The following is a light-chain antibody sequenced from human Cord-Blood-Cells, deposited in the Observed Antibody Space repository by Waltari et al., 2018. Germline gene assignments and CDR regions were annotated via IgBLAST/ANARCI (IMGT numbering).Light chain of an antibody. CDR3: QQYGSSPST. J-gene: IGKJ4*01. CDR2: GAS. Sequence: EIALTQSPRTLHLSLGERANLSCTASQSVSSSYLAWYQQKPGQAPRLLIYGASSRATGIPDRFSGSGSGTDFTLTISRLEPEDFAVYYCQQYGSSPSTFGGGTKVEIK. CDR1: QSVSSSY. V-gene: IGKV3-20*01.